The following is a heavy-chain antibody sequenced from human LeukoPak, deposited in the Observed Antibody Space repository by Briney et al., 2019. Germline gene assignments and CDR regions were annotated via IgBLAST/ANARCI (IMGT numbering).Heavy chain of an antibody. V-gene: IGHV1-46*01. CDR1: GYTFTSYY. J-gene: IGHJ3*02. CDR3: AREGRDFWSGYYTFGAFDI. Sequence: ASVKVSCKASGYTFTSYYMHWVRQATGQGLEWMGIINPSGGSTSYAQKFQGRVTMTRDTSTSTVYMELSSLRSEDTAVYYCAREGRDFWSGYYTFGAFDIWGQGTMVTVSS. CDR2: INPSGGST. D-gene: IGHD3-3*01.